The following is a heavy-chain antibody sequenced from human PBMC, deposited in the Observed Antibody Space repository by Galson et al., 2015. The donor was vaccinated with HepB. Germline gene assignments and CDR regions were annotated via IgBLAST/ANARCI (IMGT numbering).Heavy chain of an antibody. CDR2: IIPIFGTA. Sequence: SVKVSCKASGGTFSSCAISWVRQAPGQGLEWMGGIIPIFGTANYAQKFQGRVTITADKSTSTAYMELSSLRSEDTAVYYCASSGEYYYGRYYFDYWGQGTLVTVSS. CDR1: GGTFSSCA. D-gene: IGHD3-10*01. J-gene: IGHJ4*02. CDR3: ASSGEYYYGRYYFDY. V-gene: IGHV1-69*06.